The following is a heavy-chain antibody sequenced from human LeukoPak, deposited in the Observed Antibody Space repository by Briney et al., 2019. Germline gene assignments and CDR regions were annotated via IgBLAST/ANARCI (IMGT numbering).Heavy chain of an antibody. CDR2: ISWDGGST. V-gene: IGHV3-43*01. CDR3: AKVLWFGSRYGMDV. Sequence: GGSLRLSCAASGFTFDDYTMHWVRQAPGKGLEWVSLISWDGGSTYYADSVKGRFTISRDNSKNSLYLQMNSLRTEDTALYYCAKVLWFGSRYGMDVWGQGTTVTVSS. CDR1: GFTFDDYT. J-gene: IGHJ6*02. D-gene: IGHD3-10*01.